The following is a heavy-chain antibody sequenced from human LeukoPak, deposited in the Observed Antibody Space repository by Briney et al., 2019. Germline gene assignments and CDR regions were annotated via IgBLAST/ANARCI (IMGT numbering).Heavy chain of an antibody. CDR2: INIGETSI. D-gene: IGHD3-22*01. Sequence: GSLRRSCAVSGFTCNDFEMKWVGQAQGKGLEGILYINIGETSISYAVCVKAPFTSSRYVARNSLYLQMNGLRSEDTAVYYCARGGSSGFYYNAFDLWGQGTVVTVSS. CDR3: ARGGSSGFYYNAFDL. V-gene: IGHV3-48*03. J-gene: IGHJ3*01. CDR1: GFTCNDFE.